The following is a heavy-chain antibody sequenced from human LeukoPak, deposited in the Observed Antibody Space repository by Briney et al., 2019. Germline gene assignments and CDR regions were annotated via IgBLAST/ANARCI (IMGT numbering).Heavy chain of an antibody. CDR3: AKDPRITMIVVVYGRGDAFDI. CDR1: GFTFSSYA. J-gene: IGHJ3*02. D-gene: IGHD3-22*01. Sequence: PGGSLRLSCAASGFTFSSYAMSWVRQAPGKGLEWVSAISGSGGSTYYADSVKGRFTISRDNSKNTLYLQMNSLRAEDTAVYYCAKDPRITMIVVVYGRGDAFDIWGQGTMVTVSS. CDR2: ISGSGGST. V-gene: IGHV3-23*01.